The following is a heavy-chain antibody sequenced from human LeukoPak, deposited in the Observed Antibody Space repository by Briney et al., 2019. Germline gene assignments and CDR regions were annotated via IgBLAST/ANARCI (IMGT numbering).Heavy chain of an antibody. Sequence: GGSLRLSCAASGLTFSSYWMSWVRQAPGKGLEWVANIKQDGSEKYYVDSVKGRFTISRDNAKNTLYLQMNSLRAEDTAVYYCARGTGYDFDYWGQGTLVTVSS. J-gene: IGHJ4*02. CDR3: ARGTGYDFDY. CDR1: GLTFSSYW. V-gene: IGHV3-7*01. CDR2: IKQDGSEK. D-gene: IGHD5-12*01.